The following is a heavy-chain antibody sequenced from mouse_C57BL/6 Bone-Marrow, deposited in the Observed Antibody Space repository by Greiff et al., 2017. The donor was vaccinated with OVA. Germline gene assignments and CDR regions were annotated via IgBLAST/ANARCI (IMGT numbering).Heavy chain of an antibody. CDR2: IHPGSGST. CDR3: ARDGYSNSAWFAY. V-gene: IGHV1-55*01. Sequence: QVQLQQPGAELVKPGASVKMSCKASGYTFTSYWITWVKQRPGQGLEWIGDIHPGSGSTNYNEKFKSKATLTVDTSSSTAYMQLSSLTSEDSAVYDCARDGYSNSAWFAYWGQGTLVTVSA. D-gene: IGHD2-5*01. CDR1: GYTFTSYW. J-gene: IGHJ3*01.